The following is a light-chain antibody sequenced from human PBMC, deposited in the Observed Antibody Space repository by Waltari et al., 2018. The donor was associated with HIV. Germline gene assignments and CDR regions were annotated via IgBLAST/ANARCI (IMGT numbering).Light chain of an antibody. CDR2: DTS. J-gene: IGKJ2*01. V-gene: IGKV3-11*01. CDR3: QQRADWPPMYT. CDR1: QSVNSF. Sequence: IVLTQSPGTLSLSPGERATLSCRASQSVNSFLAWHQHTPGQAPRLLIYDTSNKAPGVPARFSGSVSGTDFTLTISSLEPEDFAFYYCQQRADWPPMYTFGQGTKLEI.